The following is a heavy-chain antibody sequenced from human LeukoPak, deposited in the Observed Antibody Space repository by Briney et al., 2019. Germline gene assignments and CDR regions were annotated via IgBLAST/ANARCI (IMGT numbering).Heavy chain of an antibody. Sequence: GGSLRLSCAASGFTFSSYSMNWVRQAPGKGLEWVSSISSSSSYIYYADSVKGRFTISRDNAKNSLYLQMNSLRAEDTAVYYCARGGILYYFDHWGQGTLVTVSS. D-gene: IGHD3-10*01. CDR3: ARGGILYYFDH. CDR2: ISSSSSYI. V-gene: IGHV3-21*04. CDR1: GFTFSSYS. J-gene: IGHJ4*02.